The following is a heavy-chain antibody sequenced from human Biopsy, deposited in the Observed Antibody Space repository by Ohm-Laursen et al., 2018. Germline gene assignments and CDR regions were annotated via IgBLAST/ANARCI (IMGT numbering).Heavy chain of an antibody. V-gene: IGHV4-31*11. D-gene: IGHD3-16*01. Sequence: TLSLTCAVSGVFINPGGYYWTWIRQPPGTGLEWIGYIHYSGNTLYNPSLKSRLTISVDTSRNQFSLKLTSVTAADTALYYCTRAGGGKIYGPWGQGTLVTVSS. J-gene: IGHJ5*02. CDR1: GVFINPGGYY. CDR3: TRAGGGKIYGP. CDR2: IHYSGNT.